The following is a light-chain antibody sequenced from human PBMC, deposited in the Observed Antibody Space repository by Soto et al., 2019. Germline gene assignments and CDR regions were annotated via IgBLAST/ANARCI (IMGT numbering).Light chain of an antibody. J-gene: IGKJ1*01. Sequence: DIQMIKSPSTLSASVGDRVPITCRASQSISSWLAWYQQKPGKAPKLLIYDASSLESGVPSRFSISGSGTEFTLTISSLQPDDFATYYCQQYNSYSTFGQGTKVE. CDR3: QQYNSYST. V-gene: IGKV1-5*01. CDR1: QSISSW. CDR2: DAS.